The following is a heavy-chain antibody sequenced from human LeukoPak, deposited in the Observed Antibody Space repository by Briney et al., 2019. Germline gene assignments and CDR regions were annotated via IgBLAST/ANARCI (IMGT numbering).Heavy chain of an antibody. V-gene: IGHV3-33*01. CDR1: GFTFSSYG. CDR2: IWSDGTNK. J-gene: IGHJ4*02. Sequence: PGGSLRLSCAASGFTFSSYGIHWVRQAPGKGLEWMAVIWSDGTNKYYADSVKGRFTISRDNSKNTLYLQMNSLRAEDTAVYYCARERPVIAYFDYWGQGTLVTVSS. CDR3: ARERPVIAYFDY. D-gene: IGHD2/OR15-2a*01.